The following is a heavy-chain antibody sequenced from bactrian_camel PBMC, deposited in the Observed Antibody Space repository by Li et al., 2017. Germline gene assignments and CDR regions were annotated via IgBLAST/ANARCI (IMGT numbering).Heavy chain of an antibody. CDR2: LDTLGRT. J-gene: IGHJ4*01. V-gene: IGHV3S53*01. D-gene: IGHD6*01. Sequence: VQLVESGGGSVQTGGSLRLSCEISGYSRHTDTCMGWFRRAPGKEREGIAGLDTLGRTTYADSVKGRFIISKDVAKKTLYLQMNDLKPEDTATYYCAEGRGSRGEHCYSLNYWGQGTQVTVS. CDR1: GYSRHTDTC. CDR3: AEGRGSRGEHCYSLNY.